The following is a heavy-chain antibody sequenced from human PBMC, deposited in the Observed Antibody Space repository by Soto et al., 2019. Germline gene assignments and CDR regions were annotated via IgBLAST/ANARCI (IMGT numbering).Heavy chain of an antibody. V-gene: IGHV4-31*03. Sequence: QVQLQESGPGLVKPSQTLSLTCTVSGGSISSGGYYWSWIRQHPGKGLEWLGYIYYSGSTYYNPSLKSRVTISVDTSKNQFSLKLSSVTAADTAVYYCASVRRAIQNYDFWSVEDYWGQGTLVTVSS. D-gene: IGHD3-3*01. CDR3: ASVRRAIQNYDFWSVEDY. J-gene: IGHJ4*02. CDR1: GGSISSGGYY. CDR2: IYYSGST.